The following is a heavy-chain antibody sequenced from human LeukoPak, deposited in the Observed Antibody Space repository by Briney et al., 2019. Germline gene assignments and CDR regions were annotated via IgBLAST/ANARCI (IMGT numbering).Heavy chain of an antibody. Sequence: KPSETLSLTCTVSGGSISSSSYYWGWIRQPPGKGLEWIGSIYYSGSTYYNPSLKSRVTISVDTSKNRFSLKLSSVTAADTAVYYCARVLLRSGSWDFDYWGQGTLVTVSS. V-gene: IGHV4-39*07. CDR1: GGSISSSSYY. D-gene: IGHD1-26*01. J-gene: IGHJ4*02. CDR3: ARVLLRSGSWDFDY. CDR2: IYYSGST.